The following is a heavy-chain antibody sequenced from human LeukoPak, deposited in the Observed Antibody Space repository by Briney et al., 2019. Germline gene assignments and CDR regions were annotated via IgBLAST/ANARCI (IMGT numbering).Heavy chain of an antibody. J-gene: IGHJ6*02. CDR3: ATLEYSSSGGMDV. Sequence: ASVKASCKASGYTFTAYYMHWVRQAPGQGLEWMGWINPNSGGTNYAQKFQGRVTMTRDTSISTAYMELSRLRSDDTAVYYCATLEYSSSGGMDVWGQGTTVTVSS. D-gene: IGHD6-6*01. CDR1: GYTFTAYY. CDR2: INPNSGGT. V-gene: IGHV1-2*02.